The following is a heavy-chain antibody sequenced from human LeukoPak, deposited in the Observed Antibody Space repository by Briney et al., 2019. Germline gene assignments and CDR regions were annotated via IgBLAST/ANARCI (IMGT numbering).Heavy chain of an antibody. CDR2: INYRGST. CDR3: ARDLQADCSGGSCYSSGYYYYGMDV. J-gene: IGHJ6*02. D-gene: IGHD2-15*01. V-gene: IGHV4-61*01. Sequence: SETLSLTCTVSGDSVSSASHYWSWIRQPPGKGLEWIGYINYRGSTNCKPSLKNRVTISVGTSKSQFSVKVNSVTTADTAVYYCARDLQADCSGGSCYSSGYYYYGMDVWGQGTTVTVSS. CDR1: GDSVSSASHY.